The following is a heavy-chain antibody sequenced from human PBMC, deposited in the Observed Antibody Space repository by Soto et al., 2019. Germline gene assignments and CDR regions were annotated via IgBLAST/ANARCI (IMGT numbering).Heavy chain of an antibody. CDR3: ARDSGFLLDTHGYFDF. CDR2: INPHGGST. V-gene: IGHV1-46*01. J-gene: IGHJ4*02. D-gene: IGHD3-22*01. Sequence: GASVKVSCKAPGDTFTSYYLNWVRQAPGQGLEWMGVINPHGGSTKYAQKFQGRVTMTRDTSRSTVYMELRSLRSDDTAIYFCARDSGFLLDTHGYFDFWGQGTRVTVSS. CDR1: GDTFTSYY.